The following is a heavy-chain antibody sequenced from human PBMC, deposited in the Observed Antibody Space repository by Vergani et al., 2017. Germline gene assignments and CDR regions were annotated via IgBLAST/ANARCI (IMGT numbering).Heavy chain of an antibody. J-gene: IGHJ2*01. CDR1: GFTFSSFG. D-gene: IGHD6-13*01. CDR2: IHYDGSHE. Sequence: VQLVESGGGLVQPGGSLRLSCAASGFTFSSFGFHWVRQAPGKGLEWVAFIHYDGSHEYYIDSVKGRFTISRDNAKNSLYLQMNSLRAEDTAVYYCARDGYSSSLRGSYFDLWGRGTLVTVSS. CDR3: ARDGYSSSLRGSYFDL. V-gene: IGHV3-30*02.